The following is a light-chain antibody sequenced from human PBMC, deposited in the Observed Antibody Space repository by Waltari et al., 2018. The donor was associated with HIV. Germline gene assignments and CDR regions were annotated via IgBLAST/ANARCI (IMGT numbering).Light chain of an antibody. CDR1: SSDVDGYNF. CDR3: YSCSRTGTVYV. V-gene: IGLV2-11*01. Sequence: QSALTQPRSVSGSPGQSITISCTGTSSDVDGYNFVSWYQHHPGKAPKLMISDVRNPPSAVPVRFSGSEFGATVSLSVPGVQAEDEADYSGYSCSRTGTVYVFGAGTEVTVL. CDR2: DVR. J-gene: IGLJ1*01.